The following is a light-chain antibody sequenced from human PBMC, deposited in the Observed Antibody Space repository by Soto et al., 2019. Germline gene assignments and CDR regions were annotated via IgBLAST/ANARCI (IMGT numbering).Light chain of an antibody. V-gene: IGKV3-15*01. J-gene: IGKJ2*01. CDR2: GAP. CDR3: QQYNNWPPMYT. CDR1: QSVSSN. Sequence: EIVMTQSPATLSVSPGERATLSCRASQSVSSNLAWYQQKPGQAPRLLIYGAPTRATGISARFSGSGSGTEFTLTISSLQSEDFAVYYCQQYNNWPPMYTFGQGTKLEIK.